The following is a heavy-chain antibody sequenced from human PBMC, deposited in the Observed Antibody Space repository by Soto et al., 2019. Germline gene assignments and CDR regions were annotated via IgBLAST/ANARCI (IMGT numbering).Heavy chain of an antibody. J-gene: IGHJ6*02. CDR2: VYYSGST. CDR1: GGSISSISSY. CDR3: ARQSEYYYASGRAAPLYGMDV. V-gene: IGHV4-39*01. Sequence: SETLSLTCTVSGGSISSISSYWGWIRQPPGKGLEWIGNVYYSGSTYSNPSLKSRLTISADTSKNQFSLKLSSVTAADTAIYFCARQSEYYYASGRAAPLYGMDVWGQGTTVTVSS. D-gene: IGHD3-10*01.